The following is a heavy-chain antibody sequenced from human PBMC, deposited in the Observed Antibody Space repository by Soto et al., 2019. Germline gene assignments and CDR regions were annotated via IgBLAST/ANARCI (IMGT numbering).Heavy chain of an antibody. D-gene: IGHD3-10*01. V-gene: IGHV3-7*01. CDR3: ARDKRTGGDYYMDV. Sequence: EVQLVESGGGLVQPGGSLRLSCAASGFSFSDFWMSWVRQGPGKGLEWLANTNQDGSEKYYVDSVKGRFISSRDNAKNSLFLQMTSLRAEDTAVYFCARDKRTGGDYYMDVWGKGTTFTVSS. CDR1: GFSFSDFW. CDR2: TNQDGSEK. J-gene: IGHJ6*03.